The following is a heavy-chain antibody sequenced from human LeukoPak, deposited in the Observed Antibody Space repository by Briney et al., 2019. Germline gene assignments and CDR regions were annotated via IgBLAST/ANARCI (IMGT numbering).Heavy chain of an antibody. CDR3: ARDHGDFVNWVDP. V-gene: IGHV4-30-4*01. CDR2: IHYSGRT. Sequence: SQTLSLTRTVSSHFLSRVEYFWSWIRQTPAKGLEWIGYIHYSGRTYYNPYVKSRVSISIDTSKNQFYLKVSSVTAADTAVYYCARDHGDFVNWVDPWGQGTLVTVSS. CDR1: SHFLSRVEYF. D-gene: IGHD4-17*01. J-gene: IGHJ5*02.